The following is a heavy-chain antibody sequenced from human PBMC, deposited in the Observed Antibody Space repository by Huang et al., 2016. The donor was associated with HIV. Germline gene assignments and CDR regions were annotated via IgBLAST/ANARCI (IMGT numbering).Heavy chain of an antibody. CDR3: ARERMMSWLDDHDAFDI. CDR1: GGSFSGYY. CDR2: SNHSGST. V-gene: IGHV4-34*01. D-gene: IGHD1-1*01. J-gene: IGHJ3*02. Sequence: QVQLQQWGAGLLKPSETLSLTCAVYGGSFSGYYWSWIRQSPGKGLEWIWESNHSGSTNYNPSLKSRLTISVDTSKNQFSLKLSSVTAADTAVYYCARERMMSWLDDHDAFDIWGQGTMVTVSS.